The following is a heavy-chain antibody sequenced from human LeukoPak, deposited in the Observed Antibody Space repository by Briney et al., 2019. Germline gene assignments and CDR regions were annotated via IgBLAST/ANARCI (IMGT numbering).Heavy chain of an antibody. CDR3: ASHYYDILTGYPPNWFDP. CDR2: IYSNGST. D-gene: IGHD3-9*01. J-gene: IGHJ5*02. CDR1: GGSISSYY. Sequence: SETLSLTCSVSGGSISSYYWSWIRQPPGKGLECIGFIYSNGSTHYNPSLKSRVTMSVDRPQKQVSLRLSSVTAADTAVYYCASHYYDILTGYPPNWFDPWGQGTLVTVSS. V-gene: IGHV4-59*12.